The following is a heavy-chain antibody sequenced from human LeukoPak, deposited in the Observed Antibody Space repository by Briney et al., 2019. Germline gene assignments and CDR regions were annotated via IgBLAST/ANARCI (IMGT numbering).Heavy chain of an antibody. CDR3: TTGYCSRTSCYYFDY. CDR2: INSDGSST. V-gene: IGHV3-74*01. Sequence: GGSLRLSCAASGFTFSSYWMHWVRQAPRKGLVWVSRINSDGSSTSYADSVKGRFTISRDNAKNTLYLQMNSLKTEDTAVYYCTTGYCSRTSCYYFDYWGQGTLVTVSS. J-gene: IGHJ4*02. D-gene: IGHD2-2*01. CDR1: GFTFSSYW.